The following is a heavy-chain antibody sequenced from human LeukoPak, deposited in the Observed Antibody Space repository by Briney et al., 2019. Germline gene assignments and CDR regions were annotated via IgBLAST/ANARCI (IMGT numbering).Heavy chain of an antibody. D-gene: IGHD2-2*01. CDR1: GGTFSSYA. Sequence: SVKVSCKASGGTFSSYAISWVRQAPGRGLEWMGGIIPIFGTANYAQKFQGRVTITADKSTSTAYMELSSLRSEDTAVYYCARGSLSSTSWFDPWGQGTLVTVSS. J-gene: IGHJ5*02. V-gene: IGHV1-69*06. CDR3: ARGSLSSTSWFDP. CDR2: IIPIFGTA.